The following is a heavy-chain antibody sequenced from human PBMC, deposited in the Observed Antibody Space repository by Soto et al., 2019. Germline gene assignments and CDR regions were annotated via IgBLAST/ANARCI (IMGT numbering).Heavy chain of an antibody. J-gene: IGHJ4*02. CDR3: ARGERATTAY. V-gene: IGHV3-74*01. CDR1: GFIFSSYW. D-gene: IGHD1-1*01. Sequence: EAQLVESGGGLVQPGGSLRLSCAASGFIFSSYWMHWVRQAPGKGLVWLSRINPDGSSTNYVDSVKGRFTISRDNAKNTLYLQMTSLRGEETAVYYCARGERATTAYWGQGPRVTVSS. CDR2: INPDGSST.